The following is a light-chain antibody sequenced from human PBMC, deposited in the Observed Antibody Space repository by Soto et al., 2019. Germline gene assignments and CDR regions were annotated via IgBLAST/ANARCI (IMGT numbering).Light chain of an antibody. CDR1: QSVSSH. CDR3: QQYSDWPST. Sequence: EIVMTQSPATLSVSPVEGATVSCMASQSVSSHLAWYQHKPGQAPRLLFYDASTRATGIPARFSGSGSETEFTLTISSLQSEDFAVYHCQQYSDWPSTFGQGTRLEI. V-gene: IGKV3-15*01. J-gene: IGKJ5*01. CDR2: DAS.